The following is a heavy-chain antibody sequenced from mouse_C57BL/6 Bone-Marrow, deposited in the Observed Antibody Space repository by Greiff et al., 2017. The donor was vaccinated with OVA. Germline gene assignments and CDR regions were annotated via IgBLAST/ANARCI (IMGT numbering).Heavy chain of an antibody. V-gene: IGHV1-69*01. Sequence: VQLQQSGAELVMPGASVKLSCKASGYTFTSYWMHWVKQRPGQGLEWIGEIDPSDSYTNYDQKFKGKSTLTVDKSSSTAYMQLSSLTSEDSAVYDCAREPVDYWGQGTTLTVSS. CDR3: AREPVDY. CDR2: IDPSDSYT. J-gene: IGHJ2*01. CDR1: GYTFTSYW.